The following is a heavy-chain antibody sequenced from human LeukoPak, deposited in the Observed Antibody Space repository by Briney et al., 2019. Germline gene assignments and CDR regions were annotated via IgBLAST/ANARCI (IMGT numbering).Heavy chain of an antibody. CDR3: AKGAVYSYGLGYFDY. CDR1: GLSFRNYW. D-gene: IGHD5-18*01. J-gene: IGHJ4*02. Sequence: GGSLRLSCAASGLSFRNYWMGWVRQAPGKGLEWVANIKHDGSEIYYVDSVEGRFTISRDNSKNTLYLQMNSLRAEDTAVYYCAKGAVYSYGLGYFDYWGQGTLVTVSS. CDR2: IKHDGSEI. V-gene: IGHV3-7*01.